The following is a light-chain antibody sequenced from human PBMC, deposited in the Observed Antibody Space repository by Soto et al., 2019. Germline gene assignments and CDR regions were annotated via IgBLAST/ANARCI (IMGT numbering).Light chain of an antibody. CDR1: SSDLGTYNL. J-gene: IGLJ3*02. CDR2: EVA. V-gene: IGLV2-23*02. Sequence: QSVLTQPASVSGSPGQSITISCTGTSSDLGTYNLVSWYQQHPGRAPKLILFEVAKRPSGVSGRFSGSKSGNTASLTISGLQTEDQADYYCCSYAGSSTSWVFGGGTKATVL. CDR3: CSYAGSSTSWV.